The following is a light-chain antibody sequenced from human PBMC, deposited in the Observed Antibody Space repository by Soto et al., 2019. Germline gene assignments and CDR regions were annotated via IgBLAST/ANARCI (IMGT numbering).Light chain of an antibody. Sequence: QSVLTQPASVSGSPGQSITISCTGTSNDVGGYNYVSWYQQHPGKAPNLIIYEVINRPSGVSHRFSGSKSGNTASLTISGLQAEDEADYSCSSYTSSSTSLFGSGTRSPS. CDR1: SNDVGGYNY. CDR3: SSYTSSSTSL. J-gene: IGLJ1*01. CDR2: EVI. V-gene: IGLV2-14*03.